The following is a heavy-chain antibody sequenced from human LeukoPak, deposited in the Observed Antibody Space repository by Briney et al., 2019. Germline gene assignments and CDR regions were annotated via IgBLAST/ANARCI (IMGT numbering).Heavy chain of an antibody. Sequence: PSETLSLTCTVSGGSMIDYYWSFVRQSAGKGLEWMGRIHTSGTTFLNPSPKGRITMSVDTSQNQFSLRLSSVTAADTAVYFCARGDYYDGGGRNWFDPWGQGTLVTVSS. CDR3: ARGDYYDGGGRNWFDP. D-gene: IGHD3-16*01. J-gene: IGHJ5*02. V-gene: IGHV4-4*07. CDR1: GGSMIDYY. CDR2: IHTSGTT.